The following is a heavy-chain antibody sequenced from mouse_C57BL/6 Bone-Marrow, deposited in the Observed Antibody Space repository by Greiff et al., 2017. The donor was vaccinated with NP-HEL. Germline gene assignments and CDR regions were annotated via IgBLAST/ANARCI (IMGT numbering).Heavy chain of an antibody. CDR3: ARFYDGYPYFDV. CDR1: GYTFTSYW. J-gene: IGHJ1*03. Sequence: QVQPQQPGAELVKPGASVKMSCKASGYTFTSYWITWVKQRPGQGLEWIGDIYPGSGSTNYNEKFKSKATLTVDTSSSTAYMQLSSLTSEDSAVYYCARFYDGYPYFDVWGTGTTVTVSS. V-gene: IGHV1-55*01. CDR2: IYPGSGST. D-gene: IGHD2-3*01.